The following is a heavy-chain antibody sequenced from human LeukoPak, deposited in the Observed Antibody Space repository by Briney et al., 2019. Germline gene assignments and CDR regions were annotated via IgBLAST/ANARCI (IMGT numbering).Heavy chain of an antibody. CDR3: ARDKGPAWFGELSSPVPTLSYFDI. D-gene: IGHD3-10*01. CDR2: LPPPDDDA. V-gene: IGHV1-69-2*01. Sequence: ATVKISCKTSGYNFIANSIHWVRQAPGKGLEWMGRLPPPDDDAKYLERFDGRIAITADTSTDTSYLELKGLTSDDTAVYYCARDKGPAWFGELSSPVPTLSYFDIWGQGTMVTVST. CDR1: GYNFIANS. J-gene: IGHJ3*02.